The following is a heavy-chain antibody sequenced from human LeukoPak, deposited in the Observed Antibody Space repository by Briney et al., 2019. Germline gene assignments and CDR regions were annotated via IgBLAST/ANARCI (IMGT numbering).Heavy chain of an antibody. J-gene: IGHJ5*02. CDR3: ARDCGGDCYQLPNWFDP. V-gene: IGHV1-18*01. CDR2: ISAYNGNT. D-gene: IGHD2-21*02. CDR1: GYTFNIFG. Sequence: GASVKVSCKASGYTFNIFGINWVRQAPGQGLEWMGWISAYNGNTRYAQQFQGRVTMTTDRSTSTVYMELRSLRSDDTATYYCARDCGGDCYQLPNWFDPWGQGTLVTVSS.